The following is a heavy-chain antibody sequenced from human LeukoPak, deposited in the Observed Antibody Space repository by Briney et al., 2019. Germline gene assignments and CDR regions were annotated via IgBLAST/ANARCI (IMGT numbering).Heavy chain of an antibody. Sequence: PGGSLRLSCAASGFTFSSYWMHWVRQVPGKGLVWVSRINSDGSSTSYADSVKGRFTISRDNAKNTLYVQMNSLRAEDTAVYYCASTVTVCYSCPEIGAFDIWGQGTMVTVSS. D-gene: IGHD4-17*01. V-gene: IGHV3-74*01. CDR3: ASTVTVCYSCPEIGAFDI. J-gene: IGHJ3*02. CDR2: INSDGSST. CDR1: GFTFSSYW.